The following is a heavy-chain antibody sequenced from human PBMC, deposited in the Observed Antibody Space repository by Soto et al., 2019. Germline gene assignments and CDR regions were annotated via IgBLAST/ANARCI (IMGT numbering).Heavy chain of an antibody. CDR3: ARMATYGTLNWFDP. Sequence: QVQLVQSGAEVQRPGASVKVSCRASGYAFGDYDISWVRQAPGQGLEWMGWMNPNSANTGCAQKFQGRVSMTRDMSISTAYMELSRLRPEDTAIYYCARMATYGTLNWFDPWGQGALVTVSS. CDR1: GYAFGDYD. J-gene: IGHJ5*02. V-gene: IGHV1-8*01. CDR2: MNPNSANT. D-gene: IGHD1-1*01.